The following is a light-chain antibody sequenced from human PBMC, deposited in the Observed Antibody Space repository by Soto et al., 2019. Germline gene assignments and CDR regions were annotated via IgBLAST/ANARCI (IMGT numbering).Light chain of an antibody. CDR2: EDN. J-gene: IGLJ2*01. V-gene: IGLV6-57*03. CDR3: QSYDSSNHVV. CDR1: SGSIASNY. Sequence: NFMLTQPHSVSESPGKTLTISCTRSSGSIASNYVQWYQQRPGSAPTTVIYEDNQRPSGVPDRFSGSIDSSSNSASLTISGLKTEDEADDYWQSYDSSNHVVFGGGTKLTVL.